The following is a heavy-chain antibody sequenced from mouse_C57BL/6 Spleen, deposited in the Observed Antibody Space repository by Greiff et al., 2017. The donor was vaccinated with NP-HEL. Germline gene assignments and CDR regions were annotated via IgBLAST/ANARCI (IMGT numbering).Heavy chain of an antibody. CDR3: AKKIYYDYDGDAMDY. V-gene: IGHV2-5*01. Sequence: QVQLQQSGPGLVQPSQSLSITCTVSGFSLTSYGVHWVRQSPGKGLEWLGVIWRGGSTDYNAAFMSRLSITKDNSKSQVFFKMNSLQADDTAIYYCAKKIYYDYDGDAMDYWGQGTSVTVSS. CDR2: IWRGGST. D-gene: IGHD2-4*01. CDR1: GFSLTSYG. J-gene: IGHJ4*01.